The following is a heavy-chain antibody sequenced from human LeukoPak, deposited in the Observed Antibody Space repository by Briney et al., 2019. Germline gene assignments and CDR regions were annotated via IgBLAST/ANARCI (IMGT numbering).Heavy chain of an antibody. CDR2: IYYSGST. D-gene: IGHD3-3*01. Sequence: SETLSLTCTVSGGSISSYYWSWLRQPPGKGRGWVGYIYYSGSTNYHPSLKSRVTISVDTSKNQFSLKLSSVTAADTAVYYCARVLEDYDFWSGYPYYFDYWGQGTLVTVSS. CDR3: ARVLEDYDFWSGYPYYFDY. CDR1: GGSISSYY. V-gene: IGHV4-59*13. J-gene: IGHJ4*02.